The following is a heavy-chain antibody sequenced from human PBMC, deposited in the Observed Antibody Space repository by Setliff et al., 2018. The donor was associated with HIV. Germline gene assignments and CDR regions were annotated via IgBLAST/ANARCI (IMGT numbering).Heavy chain of an antibody. J-gene: IGHJ6*02. CDR1: GYSFTSYG. CDR3: ARGRNYNSGMDV. V-gene: IGHV1-18*01. Sequence: ASVKVSCMASGYSFTSYGIGWVRQAPGQGLEWIGWISPYSRITNYAPKFRDRVTMTTETSTNTAYLEVRSLSSDDTAVYYCARGRNYNSGMDVWGQGTTVTVSS. D-gene: IGHD3-10*01. CDR2: ISPYSRIT.